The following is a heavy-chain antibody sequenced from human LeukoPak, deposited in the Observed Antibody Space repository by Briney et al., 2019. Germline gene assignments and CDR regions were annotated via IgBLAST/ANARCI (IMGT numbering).Heavy chain of an antibody. CDR2: MNPNSGNT. J-gene: IGHJ5*02. D-gene: IGHD6-6*01. Sequence: ASVKVSCKASGYTFTSYDINWVRQATGQGLEWMGWMNPNSGNTGYAQKFQGRVTMTRNTSISTAYMELSSLRSEDMAVYYCARGTSSSSSDWFDPWGQGTLVTVSS. V-gene: IGHV1-8*01. CDR1: GYTFTSYD. CDR3: ARGTSSSSSDWFDP.